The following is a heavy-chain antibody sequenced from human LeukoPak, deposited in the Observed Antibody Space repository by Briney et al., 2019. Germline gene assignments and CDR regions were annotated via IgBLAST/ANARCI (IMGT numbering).Heavy chain of an antibody. CDR2: IKHDGSEQ. V-gene: IGHV3-7*01. D-gene: IGHD3-16*01. J-gene: IGHJ5*02. CDR1: GFTFSSCA. CDR3: TRGLGEHSGVSDR. Sequence: PGGSLRLSCAASGFTFSSCAMNWVRQAPGKGLEWVANIKHDGSEQIYVDSVKGRFTISRDNAKDSVYLQMNSLRAEDTAVYYCTRGLGEHSGVSDRWGQGTLIIVS.